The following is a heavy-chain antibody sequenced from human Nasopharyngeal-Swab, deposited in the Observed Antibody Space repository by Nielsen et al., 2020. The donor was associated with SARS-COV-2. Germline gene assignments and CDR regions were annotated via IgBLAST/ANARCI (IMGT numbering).Heavy chain of an antibody. CDR2: ISHTGRT. D-gene: IGHD2-21*02. CDR3: ARERGGDGYRYFDY. V-gene: IGHV4-4*02. J-gene: IGHJ4*02. CDR1: GCAISGDNW. Sequence: SETLSLTCAVSGCAISGDNWWSGGRPPPEEGLEGSSKISHTGRTNYNWSLRSRLTLSVDKSLNQFSLRLTSVTASDTAFYYCARERGGDGYRYFDYWGQGALVIVSS.